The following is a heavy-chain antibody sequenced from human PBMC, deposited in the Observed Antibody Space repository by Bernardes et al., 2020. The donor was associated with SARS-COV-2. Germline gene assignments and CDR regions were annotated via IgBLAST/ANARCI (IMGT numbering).Heavy chain of an antibody. CDR1: GFTFSDYS. CDR3: ARDRAPGISAAGPDY. CDR2: ITSGSSYI. V-gene: IGHV3-21*01. Sequence: GGSLRLSCAASGFTFSDYSMNWVRQAPRKGLEWVSSITSGSSYIYYADSVQGRFTSSRDNAKNSLYLQMNSLRAEDTAVYYCARDRAPGISAAGPDYWGQGTLVTVSS. J-gene: IGHJ4*02. D-gene: IGHD6-25*01.